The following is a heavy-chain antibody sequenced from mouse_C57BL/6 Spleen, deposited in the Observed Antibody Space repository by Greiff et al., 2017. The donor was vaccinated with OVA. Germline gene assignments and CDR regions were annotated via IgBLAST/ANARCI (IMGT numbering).Heavy chain of an antibody. CDR2: ISGGGGNT. Sequence: LQQSGGGLVKPGGSLKLSCAASGFTFSSYTMSWVRQTPEKRLEWVATISGGGGNTYYPDSVKGRFTISRDNAKNTLYLQMSSLRSEDTALYYCARHAYYYGSGNWYFDVWGTGTTVTVSS. D-gene: IGHD1-1*01. V-gene: IGHV5-9*01. CDR1: GFTFSSYT. J-gene: IGHJ1*03. CDR3: ARHAYYYGSGNWYFDV.